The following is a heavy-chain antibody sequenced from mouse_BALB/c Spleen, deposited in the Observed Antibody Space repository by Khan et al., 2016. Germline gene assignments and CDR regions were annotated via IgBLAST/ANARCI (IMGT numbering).Heavy chain of an antibody. CDR3: GRYDGYYGAMDY. Sequence: QVQLQQSGAELVKPGASVTLSCKTSGYTFTSYWIQWVKQRPGQGLGWIGEIFPGTGTTYYNEKFKGKATLTIDTSSSTAYMQLSSLTSEDSAVYCWGRYDGYYGAMDYWGPGTSVTVSS. V-gene: IGHV1S132*01. J-gene: IGHJ4*01. CDR1: GYTFTSYW. D-gene: IGHD2-3*01. CDR2: IFPGTGTT.